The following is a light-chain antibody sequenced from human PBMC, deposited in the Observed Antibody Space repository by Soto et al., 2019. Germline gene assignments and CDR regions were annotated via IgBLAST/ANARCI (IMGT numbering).Light chain of an antibody. V-gene: IGKV1-5*01. CDR2: DAA. CDR3: QQTSSAPFT. J-gene: IGKJ3*01. Sequence: EIQRTQSPSTLSASVGDRVTITCRASQSISSWLAWYQQKPGKAPKLLIFDAASLQSGVPSRFSGSGSRTDSTLTITSLQPEDFATYYCQQTSSAPFTFGPGTKVDIK. CDR1: QSISSW.